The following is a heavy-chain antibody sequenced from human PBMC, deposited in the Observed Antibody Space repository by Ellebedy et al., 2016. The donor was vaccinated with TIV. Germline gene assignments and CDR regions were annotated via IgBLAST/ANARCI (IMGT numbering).Heavy chain of an antibody. Sequence: PSETLSLTCTVSGGSISSGGYYWSWVRQAPGKGLEWVATIKQDGSEKNYVDSVKGRLAISRDNARSSLYLQMNSLSAEDTAVYYCGRGQTTFEYWGQGTLVTVSS. CDR2: IKQDGSEK. V-gene: IGHV3-7*01. CDR3: GRGQTTFEY. J-gene: IGHJ4*02. CDR1: GGSISSGGYY. D-gene: IGHD4-11*01.